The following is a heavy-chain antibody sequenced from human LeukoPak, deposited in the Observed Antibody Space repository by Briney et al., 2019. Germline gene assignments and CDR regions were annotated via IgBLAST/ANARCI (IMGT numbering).Heavy chain of an antibody. D-gene: IGHD3-22*01. J-gene: IGHJ3*01. CDR3: ARRPRDTSGYYLGAFHG. Sequence: GGSLRLSCAASGFTFSSYAMTRVRQAPGKGLEWVSAISESGVDTYYADSVKGRSTISRDNSKNTLYLHMSSLRAEDTAVYFCARRPRDTSGYYLGAFHGWGQGTTVTVSS. CDR2: ISESGVDT. V-gene: IGHV3-23*01. CDR1: GFTFSSYA.